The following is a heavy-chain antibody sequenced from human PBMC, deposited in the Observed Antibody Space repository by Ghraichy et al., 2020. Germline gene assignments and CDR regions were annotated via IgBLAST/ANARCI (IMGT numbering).Heavy chain of an antibody. D-gene: IGHD1-1*01. CDR1: GDTFSSYA. CDR3: ARGYGRLLRRHSYYGMDV. J-gene: IGHJ6*02. V-gene: IGHV1-69*13. CDR2: IIPIFGTA. Sequence: SVKVSCKASGDTFSSYAISWVRQAPGQGLEWMGRIIPIFGTANYAQKFQGRVTITADESMSTAYMELSSLRSEDTAVYYCARGYGRLLRRHSYYGMDVWGQGTTVTGSS.